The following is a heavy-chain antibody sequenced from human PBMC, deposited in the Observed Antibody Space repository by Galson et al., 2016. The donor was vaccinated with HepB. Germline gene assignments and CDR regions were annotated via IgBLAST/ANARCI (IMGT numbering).Heavy chain of an antibody. Sequence: LSLTCTVSGGSISSYYWSWIRQPPGKGLEWIGYIYYSGSTNYNPSLKSRVTISVDTSKNQFSLKLSSVTAADTAVYYCARDLTMVTTGWFDPWGQGTLVTVSS. CDR2: IYYSGST. CDR1: GGSISSYY. V-gene: IGHV4-59*01. CDR3: ARDLTMVTTGWFDP. J-gene: IGHJ5*02. D-gene: IGHD5-18*01.